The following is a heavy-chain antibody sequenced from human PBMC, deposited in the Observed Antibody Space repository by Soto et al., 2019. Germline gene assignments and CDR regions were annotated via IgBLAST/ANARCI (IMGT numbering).Heavy chain of an antibody. D-gene: IGHD5-18*01. Sequence: ASVKVSCKASGGTFSSYAISWVRQAPGQGLEWMGGIIPIFGTANYAQKFQGRVTITADESTSTAYMELSSLRSEDTAVYYCARSGYSYGPPSNYYYGMDVWGQGTTVTVSS. J-gene: IGHJ6*02. V-gene: IGHV1-69*13. CDR1: GGTFSSYA. CDR2: IIPIFGTA. CDR3: ARSGYSYGPPSNYYYGMDV.